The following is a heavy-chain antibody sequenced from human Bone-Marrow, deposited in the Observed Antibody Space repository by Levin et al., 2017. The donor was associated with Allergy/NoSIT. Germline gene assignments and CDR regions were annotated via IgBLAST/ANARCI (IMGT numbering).Heavy chain of an antibody. CDR2: IYYTGTA. J-gene: IGHJ6*02. Sequence: SETLSLTCTVSGGSMNTYSWSWIRHSPEKGLEWIAQIYYTGTAEYNPSLRSRLSVSIDTSMNQFSLKLTSVSAADMAVYYCARNSRNHYFYGLDVWSQGTTVIVSS. CDR3: ARNSRNHYFYGLDV. D-gene: IGHD6-13*01. CDR1: GGSMNTYS. V-gene: IGHV4-59*01.